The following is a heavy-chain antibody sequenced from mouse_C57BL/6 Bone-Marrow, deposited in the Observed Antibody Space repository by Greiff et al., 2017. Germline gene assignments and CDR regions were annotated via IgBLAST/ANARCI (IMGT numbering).Heavy chain of an antibody. CDR2: IYPGNSDT. D-gene: IGHD1-1*01. Sequence: EVHLVESGTVLARPGASVKMSCKTSGYTFTSYWMHWVKQRPGQGLEWIGAIYPGNSDTSYNQKFKGKAKLTAVTSASTAYMELSSLTNEDSAVYYCTRSLLLRYHWYFDVWGTGTTVTVSS. V-gene: IGHV1-5*01. CDR1: GYTFTSYW. CDR3: TRSLLLRYHWYFDV. J-gene: IGHJ1*03.